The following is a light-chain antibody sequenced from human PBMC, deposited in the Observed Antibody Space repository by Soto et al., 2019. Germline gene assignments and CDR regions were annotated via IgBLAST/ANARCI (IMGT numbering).Light chain of an antibody. CDR2: DVT. Sequence: QSALTQPRSVSASPGQSVTISCTGTSSDVGGYDYVSWYQQHPGKAPKVVVYDVTKRPSGVPDRFSGSKSGNTASLTISGLQAEDEADYYCAAWDDSLNGVVFGGGTQLTVL. CDR3: AAWDDSLNGVV. CDR1: SSDVGGYDY. J-gene: IGLJ2*01. V-gene: IGLV2-11*01.